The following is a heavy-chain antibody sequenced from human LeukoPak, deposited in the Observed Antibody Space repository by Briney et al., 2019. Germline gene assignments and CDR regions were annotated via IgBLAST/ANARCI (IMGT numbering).Heavy chain of an antibody. CDR3: AASPPLRFLESYGMDV. J-gene: IGHJ6*02. D-gene: IGHD3-3*01. CDR1: GFTFSSYA. V-gene: IGHV3-30-3*01. Sequence: QPGRSLRLSCAASGFTFSSYAMHWVRQAPGKGLEWVAVISYDGSNKYYADSVKGRFTISRDNSKNTLYLQMNSLRAEDTAVYYCAASPPLRFLESYGMDVWGQGTTVTVSS. CDR2: ISYDGSNK.